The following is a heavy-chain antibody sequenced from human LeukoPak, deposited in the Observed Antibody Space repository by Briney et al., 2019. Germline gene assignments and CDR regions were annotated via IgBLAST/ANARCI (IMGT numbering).Heavy chain of an antibody. CDR2: ISTSGSTI. V-gene: IGHV3-48*03. CDR3: ARGFFGMDV. Sequence: PGGSLRLSCAASGFTFSSYEMNWVRQAPGEGLEWVSYISTSGSTIYYADSVKGRFTISRDNAKNSLYLQMNSLRAEDTAVYYCARGFFGMDVWGQGTTVTVSS. CDR1: GFTFSSYE. J-gene: IGHJ6*02.